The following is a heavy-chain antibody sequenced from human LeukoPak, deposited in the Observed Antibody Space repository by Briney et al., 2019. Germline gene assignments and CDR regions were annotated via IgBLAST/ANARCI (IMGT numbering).Heavy chain of an antibody. CDR2: IYYTGSS. CDR1: GGSVSDYY. V-gene: IGHV4-59*02. CDR3: ASRKLGNDY. J-gene: IGHJ4*01. D-gene: IGHD7-27*01. Sequence: PSETLSLTCTVSGGSVSDYYWSWIRQSPGKGLEWIGYIYYTGSSSYNPSLRSRVTISADTSKNQFSLKMSSVTAADTAVYYCASRKLGNDYWGQGTLVTVSS.